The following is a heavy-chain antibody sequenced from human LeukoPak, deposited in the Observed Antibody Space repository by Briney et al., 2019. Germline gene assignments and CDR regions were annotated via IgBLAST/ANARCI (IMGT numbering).Heavy chain of an antibody. V-gene: IGHV4-34*01. Sequence: PSETLSLTCAVYGGSFSGYYWSWIRQPPGKGLEWIGEINHSGSTNYNPSLKSRVTISVDTSKNQFSLNLSSVTAADTAVFYCARDLSIAVAVTEGRYAFDIWGQGTMVTVSS. D-gene: IGHD6-19*01. CDR3: ARDLSIAVAVTEGRYAFDI. J-gene: IGHJ3*02. CDR1: GGSFSGYY. CDR2: INHSGST.